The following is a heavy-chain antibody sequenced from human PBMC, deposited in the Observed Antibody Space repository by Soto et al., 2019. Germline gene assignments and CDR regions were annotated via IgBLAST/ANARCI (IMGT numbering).Heavy chain of an antibody. D-gene: IGHD4-4*01. CDR3: TTDRIDDYSNYGYYGMDV. J-gene: IGHJ6*02. CDR1: GFTFSNAW. V-gene: IGHV3-15*01. CDR2: IKSKTDGGTT. Sequence: GGSLRLSCAASGFTFSNAWMSWVRQAPGKGLEWVGRIKSKTDGGTTDYAAPVKGRFTISRDDSKNTLYLQMNSLKTEDTAVYYCTTDRIDDYSNYGYYGMDVWGQGTTVTVSS.